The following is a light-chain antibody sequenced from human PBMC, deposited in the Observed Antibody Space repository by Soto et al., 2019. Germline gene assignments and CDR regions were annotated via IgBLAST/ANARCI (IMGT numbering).Light chain of an antibody. CDR3: QQYNSYIFT. Sequence: DIPMTQSPSTLSASVGDRVTITCRASQRISSWLAWYQQKPGKAPKLLIYKASSLESGVPSRFSGSGSGTEFTLTISSLQPDDFATYYCQQYNSYIFTFGPGTKVDIK. CDR2: KAS. J-gene: IGKJ3*01. V-gene: IGKV1-5*03. CDR1: QRISSW.